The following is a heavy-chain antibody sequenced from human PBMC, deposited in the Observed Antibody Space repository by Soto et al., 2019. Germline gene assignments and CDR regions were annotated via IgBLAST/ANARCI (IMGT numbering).Heavy chain of an antibody. CDR3: ARPPGITHEYSYGMDV. V-gene: IGHV1-69*13. CDR2: IIPLFGSA. D-gene: IGHD1-7*01. J-gene: IGHJ6*02. Sequence: SVKVSCKSSGGSFSSYAISWVRQAPGQGLEWMGGIIPLFGSANYAQKFQGRVTITADESTSTAYMELSSLRSEDTAVYYCARPPGITHEYSYGMDVWGQGTTVTVS. CDR1: GGSFSSYA.